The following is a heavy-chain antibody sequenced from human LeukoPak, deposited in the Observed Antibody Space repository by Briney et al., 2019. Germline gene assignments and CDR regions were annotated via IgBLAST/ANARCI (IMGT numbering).Heavy chain of an antibody. J-gene: IGHJ6*02. V-gene: IGHV3-30*18. CDR2: ISYDGSNK. D-gene: IGHD6-19*01. CDR1: GFTFSSYG. Sequence: GGSLRLSCAASGFTFSSYGMHWVRQAPGKGLEWVAVISYDGSNKYYADSVKGRFTISRDNSKNTLYLQMNSLRAEDTAVYYCAKDQRTKYSSGWIYYYYGMDVWGQGTTVTVSS. CDR3: AKDQRTKYSSGWIYYYYGMDV.